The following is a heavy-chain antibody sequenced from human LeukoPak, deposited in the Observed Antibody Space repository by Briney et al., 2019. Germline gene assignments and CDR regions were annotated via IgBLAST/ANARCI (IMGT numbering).Heavy chain of an antibody. CDR3: ARGGHSSGWRVFDY. V-gene: IGHV1-3*01. D-gene: IGHD6-19*01. J-gene: IGHJ4*02. Sequence: ASVKVSCKASGYIFSNYAMHWVRQAPGQRLEWMGWINAGNGNTKYSQKFQGRFTITRDTSASTAYMELSSLRSEDTAVYYCARGGHSSGWRVFDYWGQGTLVTVSS. CDR2: INAGNGNT. CDR1: GYIFSNYA.